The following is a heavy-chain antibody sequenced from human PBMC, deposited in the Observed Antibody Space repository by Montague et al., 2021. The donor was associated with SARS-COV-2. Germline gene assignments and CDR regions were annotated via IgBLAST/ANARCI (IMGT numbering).Heavy chain of an antibody. CDR1: GASVSTGHYY. CDR3: ACVRGAALYFGEVGYYGMVV. J-gene: IGHJ6*02. D-gene: IGHD3-10*02. CDR2: VYPSGNT. Sequence: TLSLTCTVSGASVSTGHYYWSWIRQPAGKGLEWIGRVYPSGNTNYNPSLKSRVSISVDTSKNQISLKSSSVTAADTAVYYCACVRGAALYFGEVGYYGMVVWGQGTTVTVS. V-gene: IGHV4-61*02.